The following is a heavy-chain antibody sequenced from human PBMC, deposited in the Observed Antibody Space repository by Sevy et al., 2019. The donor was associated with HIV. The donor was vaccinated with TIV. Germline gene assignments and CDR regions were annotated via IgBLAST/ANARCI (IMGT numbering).Heavy chain of an antibody. CDR1: GFTFSSYS. Sequence: GGSLRLSCAASGFTFSSYSMHWVRQAPGKGLEWVSSISSSSSYIYYADSVKGRFTISRDNAKNSLYLQMNSLRAEDTAVYYCARERKVATYYYYYYMDVWGKGTTVTVSS. CDR2: ISSSSSYI. V-gene: IGHV3-21*01. J-gene: IGHJ6*03. CDR3: ARERKVATYYYYYYMDV. D-gene: IGHD5-12*01.